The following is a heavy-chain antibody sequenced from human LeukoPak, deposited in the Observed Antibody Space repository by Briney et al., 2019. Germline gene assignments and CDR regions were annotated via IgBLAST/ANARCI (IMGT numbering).Heavy chain of an antibody. J-gene: IGHJ4*02. V-gene: IGHV3-23*01. CDR2: ISGSGDTT. Sequence: GGSLRLSCAASGFTFSSYAMSWVRQAPGKGLEWVSTISGSGDTTYDADSVKGRFTISRDNSKNTLYLQMNSLRAEDTAVYYCAKTRLTVTTEHYFDYWGQGTLVTVSS. D-gene: IGHD4-17*01. CDR1: GFTFSSYA. CDR3: AKTRLTVTTEHYFDY.